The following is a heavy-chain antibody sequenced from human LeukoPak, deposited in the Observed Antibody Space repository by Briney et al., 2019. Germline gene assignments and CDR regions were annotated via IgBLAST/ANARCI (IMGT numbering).Heavy chain of an antibody. CDR1: GYTFNKYG. Sequence: ASVKVSCKASGYTFNKYGISWVRQAPGQGREWMGWISCYNGDTRYAQKFQGRVTMTKDTSTSTVHMELRSLRSDDTAVYYCARDPSNTSGYYVYHDYWGQGALVTVSS. V-gene: IGHV1-18*01. CDR3: ARDPSNTSGYYVYHDY. J-gene: IGHJ4*02. D-gene: IGHD6-19*01. CDR2: ISCYNGDT.